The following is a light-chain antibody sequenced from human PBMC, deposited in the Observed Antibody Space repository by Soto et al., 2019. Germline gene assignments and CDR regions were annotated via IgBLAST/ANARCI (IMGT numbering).Light chain of an antibody. Sequence: QSVLTQPRSVSGSPGQSVTISCTGTSSDVGGYKYVSWYQQHPGKAPKLMIYDVSQRPSGVPDRFSGSKSGNTASLTISGLQAEDEADYYCCSYAGSYTHVVFGGGTKLTVL. V-gene: IGLV2-11*01. CDR3: CSYAGSYTHVV. J-gene: IGLJ2*01. CDR1: SSDVGGYKY. CDR2: DVS.